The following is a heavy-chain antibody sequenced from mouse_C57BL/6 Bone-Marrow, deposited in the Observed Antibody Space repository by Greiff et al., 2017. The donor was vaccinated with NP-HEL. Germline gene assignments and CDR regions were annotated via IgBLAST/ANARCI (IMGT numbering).Heavy chain of an antibody. J-gene: IGHJ3*01. CDR2: FDPSDSYT. Sequence: VQLQQPGAELVKPGASVKLSCKASGYTFTTYWMQWVKQRPGQGLEWIGEFDPSDSYTNYNQKIKGKATLTVDTSSSTAYMQLSSLTSEDSAVYYCARKAYYGRSYEFAYWGQGTLVTVSA. CDR1: GYTFTTYW. D-gene: IGHD1-1*01. V-gene: IGHV1-50*01. CDR3: ARKAYYGRSYEFAY.